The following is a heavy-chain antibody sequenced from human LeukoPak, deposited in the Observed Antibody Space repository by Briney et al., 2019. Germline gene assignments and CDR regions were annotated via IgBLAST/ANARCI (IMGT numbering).Heavy chain of an antibody. V-gene: IGHV3-23*01. D-gene: IGHD5-18*01. J-gene: IGHJ4*02. CDR3: AGAQRGYSYRPFDY. Sequence: GGSLRLSCAASGFTFYTYAMSWVRQAPGKGLEWVSAISGRGDSTNYADSVKGRFTISRDNSKNSLFLQMNSLRVEDTAVYYCAGAQRGYSYRPFDYWGQGTLVTVSS. CDR1: GFTFYTYA. CDR2: ISGRGDST.